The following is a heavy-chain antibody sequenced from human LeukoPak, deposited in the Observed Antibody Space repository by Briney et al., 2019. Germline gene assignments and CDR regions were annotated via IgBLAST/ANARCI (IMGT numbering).Heavy chain of an antibody. Sequence: GASVKVSCKASGYTFTGYYLHWVRQAPGQGLEWMGWINPNTGGTNFAQKFQGKVTVTRDTSTSTAYMELSRLRSDDMAVYYCARDPDDGDYLDFWGQGTLVTVSS. CDR3: ARDPDDGDYLDF. CDR2: INPNTGGT. V-gene: IGHV1-2*02. CDR1: GYTFTGYY. D-gene: IGHD4-17*01. J-gene: IGHJ4*02.